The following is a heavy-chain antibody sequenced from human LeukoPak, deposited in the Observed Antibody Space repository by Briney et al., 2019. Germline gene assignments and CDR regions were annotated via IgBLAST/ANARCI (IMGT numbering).Heavy chain of an antibody. CDR1: GGTFSSYA. Sequence: SVKVSCKASGGTFSSYAINWVRHAPGQGLEWMGGIIPLFGTTNYAQKLQGRVTITADKSTSTAYMELSSLISEDTAVYYCARERLGLGIWGNYGPGVDTFDIWGQGTMVTVSS. D-gene: IGHD3-16*01. CDR3: ARERLGLGIWGNYGPGVDTFDI. J-gene: IGHJ3*02. CDR2: IIPLFGTT. V-gene: IGHV1-69*06.